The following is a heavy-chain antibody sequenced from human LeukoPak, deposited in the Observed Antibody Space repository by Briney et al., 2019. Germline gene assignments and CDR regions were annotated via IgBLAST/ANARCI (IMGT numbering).Heavy chain of an antibody. CDR2: ISGSGGST. CDR1: GFTFSSYA. J-gene: IGHJ4*02. Sequence: GGSLRLSCAASGFTFSSYAVSWVRQAPGKGLEWVSAISGSGGSTYYADSVKGRFTISRDNSKNTLYLQMNSLRAEDTAVYYCAKLHGGYLEWLFFYWGQGTLVTVSS. D-gene: IGHD3-3*01. CDR3: AKLHGGYLEWLFFY. V-gene: IGHV3-23*01.